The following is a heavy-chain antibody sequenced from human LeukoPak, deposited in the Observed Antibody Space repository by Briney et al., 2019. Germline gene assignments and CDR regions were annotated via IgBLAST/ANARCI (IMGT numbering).Heavy chain of an antibody. J-gene: IGHJ4*02. CDR3: TTDSGGYFDWFDHDY. V-gene: IGHV3-15*01. Sequence: GGSLRLSCAASGFTFSDYYMSWIRQAPGKGLEWVGRIKSKADGGTTDYAAPVKGRFTISRDDSKNTLYLQMNSLKTEDTAVYYCTTDSGGYFDWFDHDYWGQGTLVTVSS. CDR2: IKSKADGGTT. CDR1: GFTFSDYY. D-gene: IGHD3-9*01.